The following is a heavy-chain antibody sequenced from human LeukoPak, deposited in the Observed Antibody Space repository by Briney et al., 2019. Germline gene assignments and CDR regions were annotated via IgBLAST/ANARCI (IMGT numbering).Heavy chain of an antibody. CDR1: GYTFTGYH. Sequence: ASVKASCKASGYTFTGYHMHWVRQAPGQGLEWMGWINPNSGGTNYAQKFQGRVTMTRDTSISTAYMELSRLRSDDTAVYYCASDIAAAGIIDYWGQGTLVTVSS. J-gene: IGHJ4*02. V-gene: IGHV1-2*02. CDR2: INPNSGGT. D-gene: IGHD6-13*01. CDR3: ASDIAAAGIIDY.